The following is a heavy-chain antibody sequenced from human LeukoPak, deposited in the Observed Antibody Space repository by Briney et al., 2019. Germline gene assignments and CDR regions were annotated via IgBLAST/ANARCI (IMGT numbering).Heavy chain of an antibody. D-gene: IGHD4-17*01. V-gene: IGHV6-1*01. CDR2: TYYRSKWYN. CDR1: EDSVSSNSAA. CDR3: AKGVYRTVTTGLDY. Sequence: SQTLSLTCAISEDSVSSNSAAWNWIRQSPSRGLEWLGRTYYRSKWYNDYAVSVKSRITINPDTSKNQFSLQLNSVTPEDTAVYYCAKGVYRTVTTGLDYWGQGTLVTVSS. J-gene: IGHJ4*02.